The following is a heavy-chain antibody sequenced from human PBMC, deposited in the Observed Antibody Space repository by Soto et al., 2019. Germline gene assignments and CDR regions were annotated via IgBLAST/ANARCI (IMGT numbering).Heavy chain of an antibody. D-gene: IGHD2-21*02. J-gene: IGHJ4*02. CDR2: IWHDGSNE. Sequence: LRLSCAASGFPFNNYAMHWVRQAPGKGLEWVAVIWHDGSNEHYADSVKGRFRIARDNSNNTLYLQMNSLRGEDTALYYCARDDVSMVTTFLDYWGPGTLVTVSS. CDR1: GFPFNNYA. V-gene: IGHV3-33*01. CDR3: ARDDVSMVTTFLDY.